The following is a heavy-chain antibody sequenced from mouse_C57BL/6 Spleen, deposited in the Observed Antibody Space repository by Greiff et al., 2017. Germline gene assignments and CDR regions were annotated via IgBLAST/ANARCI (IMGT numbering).Heavy chain of an antibody. Sequence: QVQLQQPGAELVKPGASVKMSCKASGYTFTSYWITWVKQRPGQGLEWIGDIYPGSGSTNYNEKFKSKATLTVDTSSSTAYMQLSSLTSEDSAVYYCARRMDDYGSSHWYFDVWGTGTTVTVSS. V-gene: IGHV1-55*01. CDR1: GYTFTSYW. D-gene: IGHD1-1*01. J-gene: IGHJ1*03. CDR3: ARRMDDYGSSHWYFDV. CDR2: IYPGSGST.